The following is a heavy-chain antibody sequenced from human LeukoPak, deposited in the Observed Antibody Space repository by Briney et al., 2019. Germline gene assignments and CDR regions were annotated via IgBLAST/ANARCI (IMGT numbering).Heavy chain of an antibody. CDR2: ISSSSSYI. V-gene: IGHV3-21*01. D-gene: IGHD3-10*01. J-gene: IGHJ4*02. CDR3: ARLNYYGSGSYVDIGFDY. Sequence: GGSLRLSCAASGFTFSSYSMNWVRQAPGKGLEWVSSISSSSSYIYYADSVKGRFTISRDNAKNSLYLQMNSLRAEDTAVYYCARLNYYGSGSYVDIGFDYWGQGTLVTVSS. CDR1: GFTFSSYS.